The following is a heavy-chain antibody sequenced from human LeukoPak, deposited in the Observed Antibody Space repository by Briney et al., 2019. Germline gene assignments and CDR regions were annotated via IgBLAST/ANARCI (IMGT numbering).Heavy chain of an antibody. V-gene: IGHV1-46*01. CDR2: INPSGGST. D-gene: IGHD6-6*01. CDR1: GYTFTSYY. CDR3: ARGGGSSSPYYYYGMDV. J-gene: IGHJ6*02. Sequence: GASVKVSCKASGYTFTSYYMHWVRQAPGQGPEWMGIINPSGGSTSYAQKFQGRVTMTRDTSTSTVYMELSSLRSEDTAVYYCARGGGSSSPYYYYGMDVWGQGTTVTVSS.